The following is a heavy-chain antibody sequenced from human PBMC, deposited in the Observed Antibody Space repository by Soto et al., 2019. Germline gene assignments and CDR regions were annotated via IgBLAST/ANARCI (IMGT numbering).Heavy chain of an antibody. Sequence: QVQLVESGGDLVKPGGSLRLSCAASGFTFSDHYMSWIRQAPGKGLEWVSYISNSGSNIYYADSVKGRFTISRDNAKNSRYLQMNSLRAEDTAVYYCARGYRSPTYWGQGTLVTVSS. V-gene: IGHV3-11*01. D-gene: IGHD1-20*01. CDR1: GFTFSDHY. J-gene: IGHJ4*02. CDR2: ISNSGSNI. CDR3: ARGYRSPTY.